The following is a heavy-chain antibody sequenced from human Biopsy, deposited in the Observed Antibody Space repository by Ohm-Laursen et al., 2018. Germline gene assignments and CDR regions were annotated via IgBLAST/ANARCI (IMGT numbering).Heavy chain of an antibody. CDR2: ISGYNGNT. CDR3: ARISISRLLDY. J-gene: IGHJ4*02. CDR1: GYNFNSYG. V-gene: IGHV1-18*01. D-gene: IGHD4/OR15-4a*01. Sequence: ASVKVSCKASGYNFNSYGISWVRQAPGQGLEWMGRISGYNGNTLYAQKFQHRVTMTTDTSTSTAYMELRSLTSDDTAVYYCARISISRLLDYWGQGTLVTVSS.